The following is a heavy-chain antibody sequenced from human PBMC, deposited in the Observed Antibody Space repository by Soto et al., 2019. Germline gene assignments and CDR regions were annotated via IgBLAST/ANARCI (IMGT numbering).Heavy chain of an antibody. D-gene: IGHD2-8*01. Sequence: SETLSLTCTVSGGSISSSSYYWGWIRQPPGKGLEWIGSIYYSGSTYYNPSLKSRVTISVDTSKNQFSLKLSSVTAADTAVYYCARQVYLGYCTNGVCSQYYMDVWGKGTTVTVSS. J-gene: IGHJ6*03. CDR3: ARQVYLGYCTNGVCSQYYMDV. CDR1: GGSISSSSYY. V-gene: IGHV4-39*01. CDR2: IYYSGST.